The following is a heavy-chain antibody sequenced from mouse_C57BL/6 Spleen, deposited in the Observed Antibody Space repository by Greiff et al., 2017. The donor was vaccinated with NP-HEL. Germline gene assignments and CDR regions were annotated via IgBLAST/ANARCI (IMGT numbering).Heavy chain of an antibody. CDR3: ARSPYYDGSSYWYFDV. Sequence: QVQLQQPGAELVKPGASVKMSCKASGYTFTSYWITWVKQRPGQGLEWIGDIYPGSGSTNYNEKFKSKATLTVDTSSSTAYMQLSSLTSEDSAVYYCARSPYYDGSSYWYFDVWGTGTTVTVSS. V-gene: IGHV1-55*01. J-gene: IGHJ1*03. CDR2: IYPGSGST. D-gene: IGHD1-1*01. CDR1: GYTFTSYW.